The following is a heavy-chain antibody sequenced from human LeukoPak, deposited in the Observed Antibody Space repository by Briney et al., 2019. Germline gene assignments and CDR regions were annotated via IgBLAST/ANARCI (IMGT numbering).Heavy chain of an antibody. CDR2: IIPIFGTA. D-gene: IGHD1-7*01. V-gene: IGHV1-69*05. J-gene: IGHJ4*02. Sequence: ASVKVSCKASGGTFSSYAISWVRQAPGQGLEWMGGIIPIFGTANYAQKFQGRVTITTDESTSTAYVELSSLRSEDTAVYYCAGFRTGTTGYYFDYWGQGTLVTVSS. CDR3: AGFRTGTTGYYFDY. CDR1: GGTFSSYA.